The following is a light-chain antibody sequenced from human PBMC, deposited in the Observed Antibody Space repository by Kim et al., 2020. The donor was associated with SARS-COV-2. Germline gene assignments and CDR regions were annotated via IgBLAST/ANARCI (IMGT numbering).Light chain of an antibody. CDR2: DVT. J-gene: IGLJ7*01. CDR3: CSYARGVTRV. CDR1: SSDVGAYNY. V-gene: IGLV2-14*03. Sequence: QSALTQPASVSGSPGQSITISCTGTSSDVGAYNYVSWYQQHPGKPPQLLIYDVTHRPSGVSDRFSGSKSGNTASLTISGLQAEDQADYYCCSYARGVTRVFGGGTQLTVL.